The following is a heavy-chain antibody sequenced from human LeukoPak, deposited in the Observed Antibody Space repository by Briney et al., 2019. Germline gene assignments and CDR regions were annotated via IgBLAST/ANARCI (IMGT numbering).Heavy chain of an antibody. CDR3: ARKSYYYDSSGYFYIEGFDY. D-gene: IGHD3-22*01. V-gene: IGHV1-18*01. Sequence: ASVKVFCKASGYTFTSYGISWVRQAPGQGLEWMGWISAYNGNTNYAQKLQGRVTMTTDTSTSTAYMELRSLRSDDTAVYYCARKSYYYDSSGYFYIEGFDYWGQGTLVTVSS. J-gene: IGHJ4*02. CDR1: GYTFTSYG. CDR2: ISAYNGNT.